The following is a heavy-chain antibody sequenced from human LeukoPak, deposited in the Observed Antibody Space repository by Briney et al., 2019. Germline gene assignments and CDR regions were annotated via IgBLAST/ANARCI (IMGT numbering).Heavy chain of an antibody. J-gene: IGHJ5*02. CDR3: ARTYGSGSYYGWFDP. CDR2: INPNSGGT. CDR1: GYTFTGYY. Sequence: ASVKVSCKASGYTFTGYYMHWVRQAPGQGLEWMGRINPNSGGTNYAQKFQGRVTMTRDTSISTAYMELSRPRSDDTAVYYCARTYGSGSYYGWFDPWGQGTLVTVSS. V-gene: IGHV1-2*06. D-gene: IGHD3-10*01.